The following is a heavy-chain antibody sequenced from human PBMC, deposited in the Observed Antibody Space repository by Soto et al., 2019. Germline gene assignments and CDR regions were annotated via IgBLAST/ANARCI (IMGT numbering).Heavy chain of an antibody. CDR3: AHRPRGYAYYFDY. J-gene: IGHJ4*02. Sequence: QITLKESGTTLVKPTQTLTLTCTFSGFSLSTRGVAVGWFRQPPGKALEWLALIYWDEDKWYSPSLKNRLTITDDTSKNQVVLTMTIMDPVDTATYYCAHRPRGYAYYFDYWGQGTLVTVSS. CDR1: GFSLSTRGVA. V-gene: IGHV2-5*02. CDR2: IYWDEDK. D-gene: IGHD5-12*01.